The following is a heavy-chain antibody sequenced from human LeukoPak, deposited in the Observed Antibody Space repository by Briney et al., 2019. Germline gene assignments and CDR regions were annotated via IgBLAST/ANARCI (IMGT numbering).Heavy chain of an antibody. CDR2: IYTTGAT. V-gene: IGHV4-4*07. Sequence: SETLSLTCTVYSGSISSYYWGWVRQPPGKGLEWIGRIYTTGATHSNPSLKSRVTTSIDTSTNQFSLNLRSVTAADTAVYYCGRQGYTASHYFLDYWSQGTLVAVS. CDR1: SGSISSYY. CDR3: GRQGYTASHYFLDY. D-gene: IGHD2-2*02. J-gene: IGHJ4*02.